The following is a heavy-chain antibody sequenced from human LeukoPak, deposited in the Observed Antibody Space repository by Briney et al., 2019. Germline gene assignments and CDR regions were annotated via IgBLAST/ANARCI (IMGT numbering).Heavy chain of an antibody. V-gene: IGHV4-39*01. CDR3: ARVHPSLGATIWVGFDY. Sequence: SETLSLTCTVAGGSIGSSSYYWGWIRKPPGKGLEWIANIYYSGNTYYNASLKSRVTISVDTSKNQFSLKLTSVTAADTAVYYCARVHPSLGATIWVGFDYWGQGTLVTVSS. J-gene: IGHJ4*02. CDR2: IYYSGNT. D-gene: IGHD5-12*01. CDR1: GGSIGSSSYY.